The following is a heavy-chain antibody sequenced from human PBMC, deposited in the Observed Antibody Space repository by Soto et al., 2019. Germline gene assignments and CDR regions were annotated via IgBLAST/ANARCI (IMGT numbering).Heavy chain of an antibody. CDR1: GGSISRSNW. V-gene: IGHV4-4*02. J-gene: IGHJ6*02. CDR3: ARVLRTSYYYYGMDV. CDR2: IYHRGST. Sequence: QVQLQESGPGLVKPSGTLSLTCAVSGGSISRSNWWSWVRQPPVKGLEWIGEIYHRGSTHYNPSLKSRVTISVDKSTNQFSLKLSSVTAADTAVYFCARVLRTSYYYYGMDVWGQGTTVTVSS. D-gene: IGHD4-17*01.